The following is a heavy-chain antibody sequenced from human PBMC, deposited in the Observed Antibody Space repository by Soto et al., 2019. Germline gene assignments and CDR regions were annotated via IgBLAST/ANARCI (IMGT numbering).Heavy chain of an antibody. D-gene: IGHD2-15*01. J-gene: IGHJ6*02. Sequence: GGSLRLSCAASGFTFNTYGMHWVRQAPGKGLEWVAVIWYDGSNKYYADSAKGRFTVSRDNSRNTLYLQMNSLRVEDTAVYYCARIDCTGGSCRPYAYYGLDVWGQGTTVTVSS. CDR3: ARIDCTGGSCRPYAYYGLDV. V-gene: IGHV3-33*01. CDR1: GFTFNTYG. CDR2: IWYDGSNK.